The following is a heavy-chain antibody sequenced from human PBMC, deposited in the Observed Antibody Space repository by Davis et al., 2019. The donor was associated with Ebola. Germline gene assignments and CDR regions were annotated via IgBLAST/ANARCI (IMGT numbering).Heavy chain of an antibody. D-gene: IGHD3-3*01. CDR2: IHYSWST. V-gene: IGHV4-39*01. J-gene: IGHJ6*02. Sequence: MPSDTLSLTCTLPGAPTSSSSYSWASIRQPPGKGLAWIGCIHYSWSTYYIPSLKSRVTISFATSKNQSSLKLSSVTAADTAVYYCERGGLDFGVVIPSYYYDGMDSWGQGTTVTVS. CDR3: ERGGLDFGVVIPSYYYDGMDS. CDR1: GAPTSSSSYS.